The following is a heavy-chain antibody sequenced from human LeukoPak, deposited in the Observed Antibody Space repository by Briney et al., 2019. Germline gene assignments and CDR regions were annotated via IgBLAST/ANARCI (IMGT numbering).Heavy chain of an antibody. CDR3: ARDSGYSYGQSDY. J-gene: IGHJ4*02. CDR2: TSSSSSYI. D-gene: IGHD5-18*01. V-gene: IGHV3-21*01. Sequence: KAGGSLRLSCAASGFTFSSYSMNWVRQAPGKGLEWVSSTSSSSSYIYYADSVKGRFTISRDNAKNSLYLQMNSLRAEDTAVYYCARDSGYSYGQSDYWGQGTLVTVSS. CDR1: GFTFSSYS.